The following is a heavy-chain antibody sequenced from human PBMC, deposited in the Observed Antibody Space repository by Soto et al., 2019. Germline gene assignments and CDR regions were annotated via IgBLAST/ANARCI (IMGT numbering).Heavy chain of an antibody. CDR3: ARGAGIASAGRFDP. CDR1: GGTFSGYY. CDR2: INHSGST. Sequence: QVQLQQWGAGLLKPSETLSLTCAVYGGTFSGYYWSWIRQPPGKGLEWIGEINHSGSTNYNPSLKSRVTISVDTSKNQFSLKLSSVTAADTAVYYCARGAGIASAGRFDPWGQGTLVTVSS. D-gene: IGHD6-13*01. V-gene: IGHV4-34*01. J-gene: IGHJ5*02.